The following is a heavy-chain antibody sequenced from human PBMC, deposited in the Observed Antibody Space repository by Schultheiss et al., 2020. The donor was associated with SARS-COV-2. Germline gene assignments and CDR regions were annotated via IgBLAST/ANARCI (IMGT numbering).Heavy chain of an antibody. V-gene: IGHV4-39*01. CDR2: IYYSGST. CDR1: GGSVSSGSYY. D-gene: IGHD1-14*01. CDR3: ASPNRIDY. J-gene: IGHJ4*02. Sequence: SETLSLTCTVSGGSVSSGSYYWGWIRQPPGKGLEWIGSIYYSGSTYYNPSLKSRVTISVDTSKNQFSLKLSSVTAADTAVYYCASPNRIDYWGQGTLVTVSS.